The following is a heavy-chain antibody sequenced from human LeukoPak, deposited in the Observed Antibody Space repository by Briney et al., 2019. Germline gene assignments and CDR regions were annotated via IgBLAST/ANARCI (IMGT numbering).Heavy chain of an antibody. V-gene: IGHV1-2*02. CDR3: ARVAAPQIRGNPDY. J-gene: IGHJ4*02. Sequence: RASVKVSCKASGYTFTGYYMHWVRQAPGQGLEWMGWINPNSGGTNYAQKFQGRVTMTRDTSISTAYMELRSLRSDDTAVYYCARVAAPQIRGNPDYWGQGTLVTVSS. D-gene: IGHD1-14*01. CDR1: GYTFTGYY. CDR2: INPNSGGT.